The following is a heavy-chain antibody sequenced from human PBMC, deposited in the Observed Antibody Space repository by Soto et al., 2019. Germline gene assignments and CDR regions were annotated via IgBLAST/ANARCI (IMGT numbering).Heavy chain of an antibody. Sequence: PGGSLRLSCAASGFTFSSYSMNWVRQAPGKGLEWVSYISSSSSTIYYADSVKGRFTISRDNAKNSLYLQMNSLRAEDTAVYYCARGRIAAAGRWFDPWGQGTLVTVPS. CDR2: ISSSSSTI. D-gene: IGHD6-13*01. CDR3: ARGRIAAAGRWFDP. CDR1: GFTFSSYS. V-gene: IGHV3-48*01. J-gene: IGHJ5*02.